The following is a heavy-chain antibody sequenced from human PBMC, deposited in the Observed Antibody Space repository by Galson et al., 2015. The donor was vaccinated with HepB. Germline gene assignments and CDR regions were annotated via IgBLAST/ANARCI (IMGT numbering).Heavy chain of an antibody. J-gene: IGHJ5*02. CDR2: IIPIFGTA. Sequence: SVKVSCKASGGTFSSYAISWVRQAPGQGLEWMGGIIPIFGTANYAQKFQGRVTITADESTSTAYMELSSLRSEDTAVYYCARDHSTVTTPKGFDPRGQGTLVTVSS. D-gene: IGHD4-17*01. V-gene: IGHV1-69*13. CDR3: ARDHSTVTTPKGFDP. CDR1: GGTFSSYA.